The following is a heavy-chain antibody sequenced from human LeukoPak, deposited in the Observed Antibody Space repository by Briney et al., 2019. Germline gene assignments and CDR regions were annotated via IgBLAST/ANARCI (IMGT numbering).Heavy chain of an antibody. D-gene: IGHD3-10*01. CDR2: IKSKTDGGTT. Sequence: GGSLRLSCAASGFTFSNAWMSWVRQAPGKGLEWVGRIKSKTDGGTTDYAAPVKGRFTISRDDSKNTLYLQMNSLKTEDTAVYYCTTAGTMVRGVNSFRYYFDYWGQGTLVTVSS. V-gene: IGHV3-15*01. J-gene: IGHJ4*02. CDR1: GFTFSNAW. CDR3: TTAGTMVRGVNSFRYYFDY.